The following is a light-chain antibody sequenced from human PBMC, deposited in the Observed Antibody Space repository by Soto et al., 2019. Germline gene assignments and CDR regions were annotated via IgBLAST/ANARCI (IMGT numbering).Light chain of an antibody. CDR3: SSYTNSDTLLV. Sequence: QSALTQPASVSGSPGQSITISCTGTSSDVGRYNYVSWYQQHPGKAPKLIIYDVSNRPSGVSVRFSGSKSGNTASLTISGLQAEVGADYFCSSYTNSDTLLVFGGGTKLTVL. CDR1: SSDVGRYNY. CDR2: DVS. V-gene: IGLV2-14*03. J-gene: IGLJ2*01.